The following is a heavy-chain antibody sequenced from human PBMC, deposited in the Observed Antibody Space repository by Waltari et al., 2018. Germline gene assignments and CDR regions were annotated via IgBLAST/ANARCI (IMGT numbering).Heavy chain of an antibody. J-gene: IGHJ6*02. V-gene: IGHV1-69*01. CDR1: GGPLRSYA. CDR2: IIPIFGTA. CDR3: AREGITMVRGFYGMDV. Sequence: QVQLVQSGAEVKKPGSSVNVSCKASGGPLRSYAIRWVRPAPGQGLDWMGGIIPIFGTANYAQKFQGRVTITADESTSTAYMELSSLRSEDTAVYYCAREGITMVRGFYGMDVWGQGTTVTVSS. D-gene: IGHD3-10*01.